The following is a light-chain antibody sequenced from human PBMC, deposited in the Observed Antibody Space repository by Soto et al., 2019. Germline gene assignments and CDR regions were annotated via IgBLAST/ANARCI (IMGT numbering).Light chain of an antibody. CDR2: GAS. J-gene: IGKJ1*01. Sequence: EIVFTQSPGTLSFSPGERATLSCRASQSVSSSYLAWYQQKPGQAPRLLIYGASSRATGIPDRFSGTGSGTEFTLTISSLQPDDFATYFCQQYNSYSWTFGQGTKGDIK. V-gene: IGKV3-20*01. CDR3: QQYNSYSWT. CDR1: QSVSSSY.